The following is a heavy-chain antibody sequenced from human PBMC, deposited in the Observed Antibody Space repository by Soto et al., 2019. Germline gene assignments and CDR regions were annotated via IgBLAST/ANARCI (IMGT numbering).Heavy chain of an antibody. V-gene: IGHV4-4*07. CDR2: VYSSGTT. D-gene: IGHD2-21*01. CDR3: ARDIGSYAYGEGY. CDR1: GGSINGYW. J-gene: IGHJ4*02. Sequence: PSETLSLTCSVSGGSINGYWWSWIRQPAGKGLEWIGRVYSSGTTDYNPSLNSRATLSVETSKNQLSLKLSAVTAADTAVYYCARDIGSYAYGEGYWGQGIQVT.